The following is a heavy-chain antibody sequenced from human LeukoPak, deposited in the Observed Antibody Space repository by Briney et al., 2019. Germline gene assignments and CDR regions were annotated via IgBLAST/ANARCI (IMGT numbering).Heavy chain of an antibody. CDR3: AISLQVVVIGEIFDI. V-gene: IGHV1-46*01. D-gene: IGHD3-22*01. Sequence: ASVKVSCKASGYTFTSYYMHWVRQAPGQGLEWMGIINPSGGSTSYAQKFQGRVTTTRDMSTSTVYMDLGSLTSEDTAVYYCAISLQVVVIGEIFDIWGQGTMVTVSS. CDR1: GYTFTSYY. J-gene: IGHJ3*02. CDR2: INPSGGST.